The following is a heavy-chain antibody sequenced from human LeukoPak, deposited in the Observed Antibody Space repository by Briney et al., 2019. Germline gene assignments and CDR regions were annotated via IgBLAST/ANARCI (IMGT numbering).Heavy chain of an antibody. V-gene: IGHV1-69*05. CDR2: IIPIFGTA. D-gene: IGHD3-9*01. Sequence: SVKVSCTASGGTFSSYAISWVRQAPGQGLEWMGGIIPIFGTANYAQKFQGRVTITTDESTSTAYMELSSLRSADTAVYYCARGDFLTPPYYFDYWGQGTLVTVSS. CDR3: ARGDFLTPPYYFDY. CDR1: GGTFSSYA. J-gene: IGHJ4*02.